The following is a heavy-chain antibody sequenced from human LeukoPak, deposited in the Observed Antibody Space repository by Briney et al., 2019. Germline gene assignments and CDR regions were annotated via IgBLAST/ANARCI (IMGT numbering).Heavy chain of an antibody. CDR2: IKQDGSEK. D-gene: IGHD3-3*01. CDR1: GFTFSSYW. J-gene: IGHJ6*02. CDR3: ARVSCYDFWSKRCYYYGMDV. Sequence: GGSLRLSCAASGFTFSSYWMSWVRQAPGKGLEWVANIKQDGSEKYYVDSVKGRFTISRDNAKDSLYLQMNSLRAEDTAVYYCARVSCYDFWSKRCYYYGMDVWGQGTTVTVSS. V-gene: IGHV3-7*01.